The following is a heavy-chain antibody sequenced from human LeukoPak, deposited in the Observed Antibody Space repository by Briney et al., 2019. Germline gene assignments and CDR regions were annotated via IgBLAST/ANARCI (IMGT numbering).Heavy chain of an antibody. CDR1: GFTFSSYS. D-gene: IGHD1-26*01. CDR3: ARIIVGATGVDY. V-gene: IGHV3-21*01. CDR2: ISSSSSYI. Sequence: PGGSLRLSCAASGFTFSSYSMNWVRQAPGKGLEWVSSISSSSSYIYYADSVKGRFTISRDNAKNSLYLQMNSLRAEDTALYYCARIIVGATGVDYWGQGTLVTVSS. J-gene: IGHJ4*02.